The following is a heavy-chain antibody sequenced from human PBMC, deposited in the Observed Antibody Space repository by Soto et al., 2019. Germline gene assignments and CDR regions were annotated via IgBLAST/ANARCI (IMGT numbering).Heavy chain of an antibody. J-gene: IGHJ6*02. CDR3: TTLHYDYAWGSYRYYYYGMDV. Sequence: PGGSLRLSCAASGFTFSNAWMSWVRQAPGKGLEWVGRIKSKTDGGTTDYAAPVKGRFTISRDDSKNTLYLQMNSLKTEDTAVYYCTTLHYDYAWGSYRYYYYGMDVWGQGTTVTVSS. V-gene: IGHV3-15*01. D-gene: IGHD3-16*02. CDR1: GFTFSNAW. CDR2: IKSKTDGGTT.